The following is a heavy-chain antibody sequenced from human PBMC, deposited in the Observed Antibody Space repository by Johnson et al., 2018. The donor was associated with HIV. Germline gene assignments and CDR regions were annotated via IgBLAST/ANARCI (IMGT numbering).Heavy chain of an antibody. Sequence: VQLVESGGGLVKPGGSLRLSCAASGFSFSSNYMSWVRQAPGKGLEWVSVIYSGGSTYYADSVKGRFTISRDNSKNTLYLQMNSLRAEDTAVYYCARDIPQADAFDIWGQGTMVTVSS. CDR3: ARDIPQADAFDI. J-gene: IGHJ3*02. D-gene: IGHD2-2*02. CDR1: GFSFSSNY. V-gene: IGHV3-66*01. CDR2: IYSGGST.